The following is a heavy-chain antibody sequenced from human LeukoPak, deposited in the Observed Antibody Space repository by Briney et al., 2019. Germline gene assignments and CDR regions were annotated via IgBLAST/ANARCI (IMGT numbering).Heavy chain of an antibody. J-gene: IGHJ4*02. D-gene: IGHD3-9*01. CDR2: IWYDGSKK. V-gene: IGHV3-33*01. CDR3: ARDRGSYDILTGYFDY. Sequence: GGSLRLSCAASGFTFSSYGMHWVRQAPGKGLEWVALIWYDGSKKYYADSVKGRFTISRDNSKNTLYLQMNSLRAEDTAVYYCARDRGSYDILTGYFDYWGQGILVTVSS. CDR1: GFTFSSYG.